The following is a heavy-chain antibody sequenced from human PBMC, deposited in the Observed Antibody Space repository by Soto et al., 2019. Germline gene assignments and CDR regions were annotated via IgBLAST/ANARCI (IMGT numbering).Heavy chain of an antibody. V-gene: IGHV4-39*07. J-gene: IGHJ4*02. Sequence: SETLSLTCTVSGGSISSSSYYWGWIRQPPGKGLEWIGYIYHSGSTYYNPSLKSRVTISVDRSKNQFSLKLSSVTAADTAVYYCARALHYYDSSGYYSPHYFDYWGQGTLVTVSS. CDR2: IYHSGST. D-gene: IGHD3-22*01. CDR3: ARALHYYDSSGYYSPHYFDY. CDR1: GGSISSSSYY.